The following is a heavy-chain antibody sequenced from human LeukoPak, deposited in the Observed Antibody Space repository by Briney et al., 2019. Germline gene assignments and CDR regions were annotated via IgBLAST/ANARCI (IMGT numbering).Heavy chain of an antibody. D-gene: IGHD3-10*01. CDR1: GGSISSYY. CDR3: ARSYGSGSYFDY. V-gene: IGHV4-59*01. Sequence: SETLSLTCTVPGGSISSYYWSWIRQPPGKGLEWIGYIYYSGSTNYNPSLKSRVTISVDTSKNQFSLKLSSVIAADTAVYYCARSYGSGSYFDYWGQGTLVTVSS. J-gene: IGHJ4*02. CDR2: IYYSGST.